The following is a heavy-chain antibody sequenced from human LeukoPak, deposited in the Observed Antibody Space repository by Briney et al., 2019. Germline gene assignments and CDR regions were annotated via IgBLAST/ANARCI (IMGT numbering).Heavy chain of an antibody. J-gene: IGHJ4*02. CDR2: ISYDGSNK. D-gene: IGHD6-13*01. CDR3: AKVSTSSWGYFDY. V-gene: IGHV3-30-3*01. Sequence: TGGSLRLSCAASGFTFSSYAMLWVRQAPGKGLEWVAVISYDGSNKYYADSVKGRFTISRDNSKNTVFLQMSSLRTEDTAVYYCAKVSTSSWGYFDYWGQGILVTVSS. CDR1: GFTFSSYA.